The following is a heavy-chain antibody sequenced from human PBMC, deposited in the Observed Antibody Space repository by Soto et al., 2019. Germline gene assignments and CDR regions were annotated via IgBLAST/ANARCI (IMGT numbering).Heavy chain of an antibody. D-gene: IGHD4-17*01. CDR2: VYRSGAA. Sequence: PSETLSLPCPVSGYSISTGYYWAWVRQSPGKGLEWIGSVYRSGAAYYSPTLKSRVTISVDTSKNQFSLHLKSVTAADAAVYYCARDYPYALDVPGHFDFWGQGIPVTFSS. V-gene: IGHV4-38-2*02. CDR1: GYSISTGYY. CDR3: ARDYPYALDVPGHFDF. J-gene: IGHJ4*02.